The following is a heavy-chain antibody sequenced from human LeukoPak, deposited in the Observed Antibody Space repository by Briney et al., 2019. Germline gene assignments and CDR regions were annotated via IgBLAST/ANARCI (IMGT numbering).Heavy chain of an antibody. CDR1: GFTFSSYG. Sequence: GGSLRLSCAASGFTFSSYGMHWVRQAPGKGLEWVAAIWYDGSNKYYADSVKGRFTISRDNSKNTLYLQMNSLRAEDTAVYYCAKDLGVPSYGDYGIDYWGQGTLVTVSS. CDR2: IWYDGSNK. J-gene: IGHJ4*02. D-gene: IGHD4-17*01. CDR3: AKDLGVPSYGDYGIDY. V-gene: IGHV3-30*02.